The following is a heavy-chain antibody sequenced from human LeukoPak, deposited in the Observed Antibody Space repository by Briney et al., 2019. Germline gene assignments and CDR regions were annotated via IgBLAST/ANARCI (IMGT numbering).Heavy chain of an antibody. CDR1: GYTFTSYG. Sequence: ASVKVSCKASGYTFTSYGISWVRQAPGQGLEWMGWISAYNGNTNYAQKLQGRVTMTRDTSTSTVYMELSSLRSEDTAVYYCARGSQVAVAPSDYWXQXTLVTVSS. V-gene: IGHV1-18*01. CDR3: ARGSQVAVAPSDY. CDR2: ISAYNGNT. J-gene: IGHJ4*02. D-gene: IGHD6-19*01.